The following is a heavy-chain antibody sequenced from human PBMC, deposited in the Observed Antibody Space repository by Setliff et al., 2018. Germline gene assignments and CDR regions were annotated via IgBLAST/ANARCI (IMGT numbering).Heavy chain of an antibody. CDR1: GFDFSDYS. CDR2: ISRRSSDI. D-gene: IGHD4-4*01. CDR3: ARDRRTTVITPLFDY. Sequence: PGGSLRLSCAASGFDFSDYSMTWVRQAPGKGLEWVASISRRSSDIYYADSVKGRFTISRDNAKNSLYLQMNTLRGEDTAVYYCARDRRTTVITPLFDYWGQGTLVTVSS. J-gene: IGHJ4*02. V-gene: IGHV3-21*01.